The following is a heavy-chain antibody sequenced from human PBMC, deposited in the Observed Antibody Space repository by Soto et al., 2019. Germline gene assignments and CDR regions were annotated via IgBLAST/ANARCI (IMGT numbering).Heavy chain of an antibody. D-gene: IGHD2-2*03. V-gene: IGHV4-39*02. J-gene: IGHJ6*02. CDR3: ARLNGYCVSTNCHGYYGMDV. CDR2: ISSSENT. CDR1: GGSVSTNSYS. Sequence: QLQLQESGPGLVKPSETLSLTCTVSGGSVSTNSYSWGWIRQSPGKGLEWIGTISSSENTYYNPSLLRRVTISVDTSKNDCSLRLSCVTAADTAVYYCARLNGYCVSTNCHGYYGMDVWGQGTTVTVSS.